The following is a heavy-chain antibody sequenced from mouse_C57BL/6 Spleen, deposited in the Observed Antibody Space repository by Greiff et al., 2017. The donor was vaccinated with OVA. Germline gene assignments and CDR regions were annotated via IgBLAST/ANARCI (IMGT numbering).Heavy chain of an antibody. V-gene: IGHV1-69*01. D-gene: IGHD1-1*01. CDR3: ARRIYYYGSSYDDY. CDR2: IDPSDSYT. CDR1: GYTFTSYW. J-gene: IGHJ2*01. Sequence: QVQLQQSGAELVMPGASVKLSCKASGYTFTSYWMHWVKQRPGQGLEWIGEIDPSDSYTNYNQKFKGKSTLTVDKSSSTAYMQLSSLTSEDSAVYYCARRIYYYGSSYDDYWGQGTTLTVSS.